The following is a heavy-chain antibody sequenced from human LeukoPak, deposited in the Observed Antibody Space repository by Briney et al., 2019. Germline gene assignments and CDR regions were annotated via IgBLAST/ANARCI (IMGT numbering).Heavy chain of an antibody. CDR2: ISAYNDNT. V-gene: IGHV1-18*01. D-gene: IGHD6-13*01. Sequence: ASVKVSCKASGYTFTSYGISWVRQAPGQGLEWMGWISAYNDNTNYAQKLQGRVTMTTDTSTSTAYMELRSLRSDDTAVYYCARVSSSSSWYYYYYYMDVWGKGTTVTVSS. CDR1: GYTFTSYG. J-gene: IGHJ6*03. CDR3: ARVSSSSSWYYYYYYMDV.